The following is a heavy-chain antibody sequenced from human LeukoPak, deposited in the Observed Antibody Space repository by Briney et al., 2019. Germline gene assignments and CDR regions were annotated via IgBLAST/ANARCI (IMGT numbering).Heavy chain of an antibody. CDR2: ISGSSSYI. V-gene: IGHV3-21*01. CDR3: ARGPCTSCHVGDAFDI. Sequence: GGSLRLSCAASGFTFSSYSMNWVRQAPGKGLEWVSSISGSSSYIYYADSVKGRFTISRDNAKNLLYLQMNSLRAEDTAVYYCARGPCTSCHVGDAFDIWGQGTMVTVSS. J-gene: IGHJ3*02. D-gene: IGHD2-2*01. CDR1: GFTFSSYS.